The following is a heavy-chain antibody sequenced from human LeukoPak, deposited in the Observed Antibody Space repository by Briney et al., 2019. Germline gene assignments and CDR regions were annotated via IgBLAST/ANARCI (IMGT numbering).Heavy chain of an antibody. Sequence: GGSLRLSCAASGFTYSSYAMTWVRQAPGKGLEWVSAITGSGGSTYYADSVKGRFTVSRDNSKNTLYLQMNILRAEDTAVYYCAKVGSCYTNGVCYDLDYWGQGTLVTVSS. CDR1: GFTYSSYA. J-gene: IGHJ4*02. D-gene: IGHD2-8*01. V-gene: IGHV3-23*01. CDR2: ITGSGGST. CDR3: AKVGSCYTNGVCYDLDY.